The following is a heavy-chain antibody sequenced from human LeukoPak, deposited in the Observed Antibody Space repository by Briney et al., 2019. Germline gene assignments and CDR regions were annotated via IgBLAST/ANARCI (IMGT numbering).Heavy chain of an antibody. V-gene: IGHV3-23*01. CDR2: ISGSGGST. J-gene: IGHJ4*02. D-gene: IGHD2-2*01. CDR3: AKDKWRGYCSSTSCYYYFDY. Sequence: GGSLRLSCAASGFTFSSYAMSWVRQAPGKGLEWVSAISGSGGSTYYADSVKGRFTISRDNSKNTLYLQMNSLRAEDTAVYYCAKDKWRGYCSSTSCYYYFDYWGQGTLVTVSS. CDR1: GFTFSSYA.